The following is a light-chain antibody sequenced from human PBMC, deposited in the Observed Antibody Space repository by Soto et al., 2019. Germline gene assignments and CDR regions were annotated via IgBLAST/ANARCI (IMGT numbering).Light chain of an antibody. CDR2: DAS. J-gene: IGKJ2*01. CDR1: QSVSSY. Sequence: EIVLTQSPATLSLSPGERATLSCRASQSVSSYLAWYQQKPGQAPRLLIYDASNRATGIPARFSGSGSGTDFTLTINNLEPEDFAVYYCQQRSKWPGTFGQGTKLEIK. CDR3: QQRSKWPGT. V-gene: IGKV3-11*01.